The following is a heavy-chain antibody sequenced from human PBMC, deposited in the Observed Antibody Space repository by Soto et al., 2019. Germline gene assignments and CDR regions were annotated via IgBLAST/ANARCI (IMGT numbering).Heavy chain of an antibody. CDR3: ARAPAGIGIDY. CDR1: GGSISSGGYY. V-gene: IGHV4-31*03. Sequence: SETLSLTCTVSGGSISSGGYYWSWIRQHPGKGLEWIGYIYYSGSTYYNPSLKSRVTISVDTSKNQFSLKLSSVTAADTAVYYCARAPAGIGIDYWGQGTLITVSS. D-gene: IGHD6-13*01. J-gene: IGHJ4*02. CDR2: IYYSGST.